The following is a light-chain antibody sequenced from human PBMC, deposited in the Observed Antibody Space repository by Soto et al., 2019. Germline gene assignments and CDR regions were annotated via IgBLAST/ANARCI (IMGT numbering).Light chain of an antibody. CDR3: QHRFT. CDR1: QDISNY. Sequence: DIPMTQSPSSLSASVGDRVTITCQASQDISNYLNWYQQKPGKAPKLLIYDASNLETGVPSRFSGSGSGTDFTFTISSLQPEDIATYYCQHRFTFGPGTKVDIK. J-gene: IGKJ3*01. V-gene: IGKV1-33*01. CDR2: DAS.